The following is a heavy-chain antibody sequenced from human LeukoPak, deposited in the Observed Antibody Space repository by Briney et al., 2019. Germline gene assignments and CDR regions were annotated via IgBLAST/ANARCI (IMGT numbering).Heavy chain of an antibody. CDR3: ARGDSGYDYGFDN. D-gene: IGHD5-12*01. J-gene: IGHJ4*02. CDR1: GGTFSSHA. Sequence: SVKVSCKASGGTFSSHAISWVRQAPGQGLEWVGGIILIFGTTNYAQKFQGRVTITTDESTSTGYMELRSLRSDDTAVYYCARGDSGYDYGFDNWGQGTLVTVSS. CDR2: IILIFGTT. V-gene: IGHV1-69*05.